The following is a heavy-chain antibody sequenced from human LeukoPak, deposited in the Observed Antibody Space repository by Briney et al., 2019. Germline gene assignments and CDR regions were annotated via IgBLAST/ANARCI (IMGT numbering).Heavy chain of an antibody. Sequence: SVKVSCKASGGTFSSYAISWVRQAPGQGLEWMGRIIPILGIANYAQKFQGRVTITADKSTSTAYMELSSLRSEDTAVYYCAYDYSSSGKLSSSDVWGQGTTVTVSS. D-gene: IGHD6-6*01. V-gene: IGHV1-69*04. CDR3: AYDYSSSGKLSSSDV. CDR2: IIPILGIA. CDR1: GGTFSSYA. J-gene: IGHJ6*02.